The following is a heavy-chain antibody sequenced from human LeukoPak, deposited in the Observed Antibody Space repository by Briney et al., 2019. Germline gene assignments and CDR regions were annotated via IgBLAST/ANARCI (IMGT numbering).Heavy chain of an antibody. CDR1: GGSISSYY. V-gene: IGHV4-59*01. J-gene: IGHJ4*02. D-gene: IGHD2-21*02. CDR2: IYSRGST. CDR3: ARFAYCGGHCWYYFDY. Sequence: SETLSLTCTVSGGSISSYYWSWIRQPPGKGLERIGYIYSRGSTNYNPSLKSRITISVDTSKNQFSLKLSSVTAADTAVYYCARFAYCGGHCWYYFDYWGQGSLVTVSS.